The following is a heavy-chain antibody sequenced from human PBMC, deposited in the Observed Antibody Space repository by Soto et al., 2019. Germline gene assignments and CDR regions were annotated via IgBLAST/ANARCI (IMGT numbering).Heavy chain of an antibody. CDR1: GDSVHNGSYY. V-gene: IGHV4-61*01. CDR2: IYYNGST. Sequence: PSENLALTCTFPGDSVHNGSYYWTWVRQPPGKGLEWIGYIYYNGSTNYNPSLQSRVTISIDTSKNQFSLKLTSVTAADTAFYYCARDIRGYSRAFDYWGQGTLVTVS. D-gene: IGHD5-18*01. J-gene: IGHJ4*02. CDR3: ARDIRGYSRAFDY.